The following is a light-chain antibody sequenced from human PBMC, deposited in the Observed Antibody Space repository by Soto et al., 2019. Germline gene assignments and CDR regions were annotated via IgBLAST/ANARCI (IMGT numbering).Light chain of an antibody. CDR1: SSDFGGYNY. Sequence: QSALTQPPSASGSPGQSVTISSTGTSSDFGGYNYVSWYQQHPGKAPKLIIYEVTKRPSGVPDRFSGSKSGNTASLTVSGLQAEDEADYYCSSYAGSNSYVFGTGTKLTVL. CDR2: EVT. V-gene: IGLV2-8*01. J-gene: IGLJ1*01. CDR3: SSYAGSNSYV.